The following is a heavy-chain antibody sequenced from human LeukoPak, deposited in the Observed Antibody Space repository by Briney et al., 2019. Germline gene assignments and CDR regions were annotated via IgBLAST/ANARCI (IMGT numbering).Heavy chain of an antibody. CDR3: ASTGYSSSWYPGSYYGGFDY. V-gene: IGHV1-18*01. Sequence: GASVKVSCKASGYTFTSYGISWVRQAPGQGLEWMGWISAYNGNTNYAQKLQGRVTMTTDTSTSTAYMELRSLRSDDTAVYYCASTGYSSSWYPGSYYGGFDYWGQGTLVTVSS. CDR1: GYTFTSYG. D-gene: IGHD6-13*01. CDR2: ISAYNGNT. J-gene: IGHJ4*02.